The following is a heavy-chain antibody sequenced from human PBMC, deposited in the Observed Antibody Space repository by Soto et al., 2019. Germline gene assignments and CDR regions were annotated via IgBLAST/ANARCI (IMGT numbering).Heavy chain of an antibody. CDR2: ISYDGSNK. CDR3: AKGSSGWYSDY. V-gene: IGHV3-30*18. D-gene: IGHD6-19*01. CDR1: GFTFSSYG. J-gene: IGHJ4*02. Sequence: PGGSLRLSCAASGFTFSSYGMHWVRQAPGKGLEWVAVISYDGSNKYYADSVKGRFTISRDNSKNTLYLQMNSLRAEDTAVYYCAKGSSGWYSDYWGQGTLVTVSS.